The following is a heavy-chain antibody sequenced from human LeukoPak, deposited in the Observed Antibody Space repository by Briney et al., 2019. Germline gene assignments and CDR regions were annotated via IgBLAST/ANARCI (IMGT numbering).Heavy chain of an antibody. CDR2: INTNTGNP. CDR3: ASGVVVVADDYYYYMDV. CDR1: GYTFTSYA. V-gene: IGHV7-4-1*02. J-gene: IGHJ6*03. D-gene: IGHD2-15*01. Sequence: GASVKVSCKASGYTFTSYAMNWVRQAPGQGLEWMGWINTNTGNPTYAQGFTGRFVFSLDTSVSTAYLQISSLKAEDTAVYYCASGVVVVADDYYYYMDVWGKGTTVTVSS.